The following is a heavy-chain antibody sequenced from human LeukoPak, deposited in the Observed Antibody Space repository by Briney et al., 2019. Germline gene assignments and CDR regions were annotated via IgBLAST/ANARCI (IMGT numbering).Heavy chain of an antibody. CDR2: IYYSGST. V-gene: IGHV4-39*01. Sequence: PSETLSLTFTVSGGSISSSSYYWGWIRQPPGKGLEWIGSIYYSGSTYYNPSLKSRVTISVDTSKNQFSLKLSSVTAADTAVYYCARPSGTRVVAAYFDYCGQETMVTVSS. CDR3: ARPSGTRVVAAYFDY. J-gene: IGHJ4*02. CDR1: GGSISSSSYY. D-gene: IGHD2-15*01.